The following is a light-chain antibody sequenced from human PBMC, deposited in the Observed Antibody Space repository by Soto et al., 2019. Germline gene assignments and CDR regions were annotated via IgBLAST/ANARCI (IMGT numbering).Light chain of an antibody. CDR3: AAWDDSLNGWV. CDR1: SSNIGSYP. J-gene: IGLJ3*02. V-gene: IGLV1-44*01. Sequence: QLVLTQPPSASGTPGQRVTISCSGSSSNIGSYPVNWYQQLPGTAPKLLIYSNNQRPSGVPDRFSGSKSGTSASLAISALQSEDEADYYCAAWDDSLNGWVFGGGTKLTVL. CDR2: SNN.